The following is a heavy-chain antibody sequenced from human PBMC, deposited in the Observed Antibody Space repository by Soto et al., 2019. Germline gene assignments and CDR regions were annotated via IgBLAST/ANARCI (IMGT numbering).Heavy chain of an antibody. J-gene: IGHJ4*02. D-gene: IGHD3-9*01. CDR2: ISPHNFNT. CDR1: GYTFTHFY. V-gene: IGHV1-18*01. CDR3: ARDEGGYDILTGYYKAHHFDY. Sequence: ASVKVSCKTSGYTFTHFYITWVRQAPGQGLEWMGAISPHNFNTNYAQKFRGRVTLTTEKPTNTAYMDLRSLTSDDTAVYYCARDEGGYDILTGYYKAHHFDYWGQGVPVTVSS.